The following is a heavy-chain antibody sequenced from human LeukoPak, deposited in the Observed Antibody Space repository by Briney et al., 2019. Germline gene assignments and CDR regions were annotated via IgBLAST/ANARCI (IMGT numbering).Heavy chain of an antibody. CDR1: GYTFTGYY. Sequence: ASVKVSCKASGYTFTGYYMHWVRQAPGQGLEWMGWINPNSGGTNYAQKFPGRVTMTRDTSIGTAYMELSRLRSDDTAVYYCARDVNSNGIAAATAGWFDPWGQGTLVTVSS. CDR2: INPNSGGT. CDR3: ARDVNSNGIAAATAGWFDP. J-gene: IGHJ5*02. D-gene: IGHD6-13*01. V-gene: IGHV1-2*02.